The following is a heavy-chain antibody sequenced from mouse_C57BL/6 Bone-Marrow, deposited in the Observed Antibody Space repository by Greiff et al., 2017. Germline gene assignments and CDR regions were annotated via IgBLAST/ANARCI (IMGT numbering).Heavy chain of an antibody. Sequence: EVKLMESGGGLVQSGRSLRLSCATSGFTFSDFYMEWVRQAPGKGLEWIAASRNKANDYTTEYSASVKVRFIVSRDTSQSILYLQMNALGDEDTAIYYCARDLYDGYRFAYWGQGTLVTVSA. J-gene: IGHJ3*01. CDR3: ARDLYDGYRFAY. D-gene: IGHD2-3*01. CDR1: GFTFSDFY. CDR2: SRNKANDYTT. V-gene: IGHV7-1*01.